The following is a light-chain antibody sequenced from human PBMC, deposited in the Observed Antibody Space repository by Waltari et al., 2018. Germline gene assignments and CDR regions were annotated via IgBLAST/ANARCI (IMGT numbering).Light chain of an antibody. Sequence: EIVMTQSPATLSVSPGERATLSCRASQSVSSNLAWYQQKPGQAPRLLIYGASTRATGIPARFSGSGSGTEFTLTISSLQSEDFAVYYCLQYGGFPAFPATFGGGTNVEIK. CDR1: QSVSSN. CDR2: GAS. CDR3: LQYGGFPAFPAT. V-gene: IGKV3-15*01. J-gene: IGKJ4*01.